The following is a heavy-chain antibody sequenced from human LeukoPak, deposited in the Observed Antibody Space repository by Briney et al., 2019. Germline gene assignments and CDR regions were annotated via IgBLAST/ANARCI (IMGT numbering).Heavy chain of an antibody. CDR3: ARGFVVPAAIPSPFDI. J-gene: IGHJ3*02. V-gene: IGHV3-48*04. Sequence: GGSLRLSCAASGFTFSSYSMNWVRQAPGKGLEWVSYISSSSSTIYYADSVKGRFTISRDNARNSLYLQMNSLRAEDTAVYYCARGFVVPAAIPSPFDIWGQGTMVTVSS. CDR2: ISSSSSTI. D-gene: IGHD2-2*02. CDR1: GFTFSSYS.